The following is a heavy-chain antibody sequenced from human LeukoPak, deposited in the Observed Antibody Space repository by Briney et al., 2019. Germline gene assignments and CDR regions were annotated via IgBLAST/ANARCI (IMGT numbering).Heavy chain of an antibody. CDR3: ARDLGYCSGGSCNWFDP. D-gene: IGHD2-15*01. J-gene: IGHJ5*02. V-gene: IGHV4-59*01. CDR2: IYYSGST. CDR1: GGSISSYY. Sequence: SETLSLTCTVSGGSISSYYWSWIRQPPRKGLEWIGYIYYSGSTNYNPSLKSRVTISVDTSKNQFSLKLSSVTAADTAVYYCARDLGYCSGGSCNWFDPWGQGTLVTVSS.